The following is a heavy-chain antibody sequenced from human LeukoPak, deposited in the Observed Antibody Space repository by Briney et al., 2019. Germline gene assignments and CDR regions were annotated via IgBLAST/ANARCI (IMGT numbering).Heavy chain of an antibody. CDR3: AKAQPWWSDYYDSSGYYED. CDR2: LRGPEGSP. CDR1: GFALTSYT. V-gene: IGHV3-23*01. D-gene: IGHD3-22*01. J-gene: IGHJ4*02. Sequence: PGGSLRLSCAASGFALTSYTMSWVRQAPGKGLEWVSSLRGPEGSPFYADSVKGRFTISRDNSKNTLYLQMNSLRAEDTAVYYCAKAQPWWSDYYDSSGYYEDWGQGTLVTVSS.